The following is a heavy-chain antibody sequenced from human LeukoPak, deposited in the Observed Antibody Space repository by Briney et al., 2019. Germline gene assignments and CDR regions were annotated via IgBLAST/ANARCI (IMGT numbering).Heavy chain of an antibody. V-gene: IGHV1-69*04. J-gene: IGHJ4*02. Sequence: GASVKVSCKASGGTFSSYAISWVRQAPGQGLGWMGRIIPILGIANYAQKFQGRVTITADKSTSTAYMELSSLRSEDTAVYYCARVPGSYYWVYFDYWGQGTLVTVSS. D-gene: IGHD1-26*01. CDR2: IIPILGIA. CDR1: GGTFSSYA. CDR3: ARVPGSYYWVYFDY.